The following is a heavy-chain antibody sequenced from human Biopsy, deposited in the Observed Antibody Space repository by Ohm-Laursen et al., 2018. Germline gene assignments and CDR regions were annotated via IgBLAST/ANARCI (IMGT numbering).Heavy chain of an antibody. Sequence: SQALSLTCTVSRDSISNSYWTWIRQPAGKGLEWIGRFYSSGSSSYNPSLKSRVTMSIDASMNQFSLKLTSVTAADTAVYYCAKARTLDTAIDFDYWGQGTLVTVSS. CDR1: RDSISNSY. D-gene: IGHD5-18*01. J-gene: IGHJ4*02. V-gene: IGHV4-4*07. CDR3: AKARTLDTAIDFDY. CDR2: FYSSGSS.